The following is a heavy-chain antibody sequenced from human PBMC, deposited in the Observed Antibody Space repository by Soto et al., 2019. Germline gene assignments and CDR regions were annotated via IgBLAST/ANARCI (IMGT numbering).Heavy chain of an antibody. D-gene: IGHD1-26*01. Sequence: SETLSLTCAVSGSSIISGYYWVWIRQPPGKGLEWIGSILHSGSTYYNPALKSRVTISVDTSKNQFSLKLSSVTAADTAVYYCARGYTGSYFDYWGQGNLVTVSS. V-gene: IGHV4-38-2*01. CDR2: ILHSGST. CDR3: ARGYTGSYFDY. J-gene: IGHJ4*02. CDR1: GSSIISGYY.